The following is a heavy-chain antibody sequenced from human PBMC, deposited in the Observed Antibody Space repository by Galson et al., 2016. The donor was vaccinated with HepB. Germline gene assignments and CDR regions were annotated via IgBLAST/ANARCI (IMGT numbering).Heavy chain of an antibody. CDR1: GYTFTTSG. V-gene: IGHV1-18*01. D-gene: IGHD2/OR15-2a*01. J-gene: IGHJ4*02. Sequence: SVKVSCKASGYTFTTSGISWVRQAPGQGLEWMGWISTYSGDTKYAQNFQGGLTLTTDSSTTTAYTELRSPRFDDTAMYYCARDVQYRFDSWGQGTLVTVSS. CDR2: ISTYSGDT. CDR3: ARDVQYRFDS.